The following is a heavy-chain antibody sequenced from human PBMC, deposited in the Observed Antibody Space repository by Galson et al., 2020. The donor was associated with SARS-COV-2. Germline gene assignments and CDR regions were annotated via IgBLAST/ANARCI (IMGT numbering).Heavy chain of an antibody. Sequence: GESLKISCKGSGYSFDMYWIGWVRQMPGKGLEWMGIIYPGDSDTTYSPSVQGHVTMSVDESISTAYLQWSSLKASDTAIYYCARRSDVAGLLHSFDSWGQGTMVAVS. CDR2: IYPGDSDT. J-gene: IGHJ3*02. CDR3: ARRSDVAGLLHSFDS. D-gene: IGHD2-15*01. V-gene: IGHV5-51*01. CDR1: GYSFDMYW.